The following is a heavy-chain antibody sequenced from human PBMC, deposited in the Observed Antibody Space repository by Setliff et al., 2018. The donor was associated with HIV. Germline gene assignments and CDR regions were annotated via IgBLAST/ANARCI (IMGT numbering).Heavy chain of an antibody. CDR1: GGSISSSSYY. CDR3: ARRERYCSGTTCYRYFQH. Sequence: SETLSLTCTVSGGSISSSSYYWGWIRQPPGKGLEWIGSIYYSGGTYYNPSLKSRVTISVDTTKNQFSLTLRSATAADTALYFCARRERYCSGTTCYRYFQHWGQGTLVTVSS. CDR2: IYYSGGT. D-gene: IGHD2-2*01. V-gene: IGHV4-39*07. J-gene: IGHJ1*01.